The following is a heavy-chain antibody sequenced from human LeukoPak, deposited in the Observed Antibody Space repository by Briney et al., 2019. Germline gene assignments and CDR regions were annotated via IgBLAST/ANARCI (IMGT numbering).Heavy chain of an antibody. J-gene: IGHJ4*02. V-gene: IGHV3-48*03. D-gene: IGHD5-18*01. CDR3: ARESGYSYGCFDY. Sequence: GGSLRLSCAASGFTFSSYEMNWVRQAPGKGLEWVSYISSSGSTTYYADSVKGRFTISRDNAKNSLYLQMNSLRAEDTAVYYCARESGYSYGCFDYWGQGTLVTVSS. CDR1: GFTFSSYE. CDR2: ISSSGSTT.